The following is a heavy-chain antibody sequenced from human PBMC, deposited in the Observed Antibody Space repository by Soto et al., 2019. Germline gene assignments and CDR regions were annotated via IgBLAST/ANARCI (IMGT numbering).Heavy chain of an antibody. J-gene: IGHJ5*02. D-gene: IGHD3-9*01. CDR3: ARLALRYFDWLLNPPTFHGFDP. CDR2: ISYDGSNK. CDR1: GFTFSSYG. Sequence: QVQLVESGGGVVQPGRSLRLSCAASGFTFSSYGMHWVRQAPGKGLEWVAVISYDGSNKYYADSVKGRFTISRDNSKNTLYLQMNSLRAEDTAVYYCARLALRYFDWLLNPPTFHGFDPWGQGTLVTVSS. V-gene: IGHV3-30*03.